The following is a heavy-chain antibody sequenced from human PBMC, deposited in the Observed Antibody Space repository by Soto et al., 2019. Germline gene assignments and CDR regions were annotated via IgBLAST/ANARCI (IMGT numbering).Heavy chain of an antibody. Sequence: ASVKVSCKASGYTFTGYYMHWVRQAPGQGLEWMGWINPNSGGTNYAQKFQGWVTMTRDTSISTAYMELSRLRSDDTAVYYCARDMVVVAATHHYYGMDVWGQGTTVTVSS. D-gene: IGHD2-15*01. CDR3: ARDMVVVAATHHYYGMDV. J-gene: IGHJ6*02. CDR2: INPNSGGT. V-gene: IGHV1-2*04. CDR1: GYTFTGYY.